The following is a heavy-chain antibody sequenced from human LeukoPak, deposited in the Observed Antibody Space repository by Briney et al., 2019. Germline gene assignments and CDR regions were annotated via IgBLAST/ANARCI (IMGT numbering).Heavy chain of an antibody. Sequence: SETLSLTCTVSGGSISSGGYYWSWIRQPPGKGLEWIGYIYDSGSTYYNPSLKSRITISVDTSENRFSLKLSSVTATDTAVYYCARDCSGGSCYGAFDIWGQGTMVTVSS. V-gene: IGHV4-30-4*08. J-gene: IGHJ3*02. CDR2: IYDSGST. CDR1: GGSISSGGYY. CDR3: ARDCSGGSCYGAFDI. D-gene: IGHD2-15*01.